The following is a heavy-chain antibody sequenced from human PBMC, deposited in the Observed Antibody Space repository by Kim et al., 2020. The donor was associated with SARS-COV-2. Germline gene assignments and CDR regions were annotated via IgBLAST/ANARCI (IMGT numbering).Heavy chain of an antibody. CDR2: ISSSGSTI. CDR1: GFTFSSYE. D-gene: IGHD3-3*01. CDR3: ARDLPYDFWSGSFDY. J-gene: IGHJ4*02. Sequence: GGSLRLSCAASGFTFSSYEMNWVRQAPGKGLEWVSYISSSGSTIYYADSVKGRFTISRDNAKNSLYLQMNSLRAEDTAVYYCARDLPYDFWSGSFDYWGQGTLVTVSS. V-gene: IGHV3-48*03.